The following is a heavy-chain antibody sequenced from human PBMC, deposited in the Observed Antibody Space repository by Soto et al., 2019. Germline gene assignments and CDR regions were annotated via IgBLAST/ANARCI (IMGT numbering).Heavy chain of an antibody. CDR2: IYYSGSA. J-gene: IGHJ4*02. V-gene: IGHV4-39*01. Sequence: TXXTRSLTCTVSGDSINNSSFYWGWVRQPPGKRLEWIGSIYYSGSAYYNPSLKSRLTISVDTSKNQFSLNLSSVTAADTAVYFCARRPLVRGIIPYYFDSWGQGTLVTVSS. CDR1: GDSINNSSFY. CDR3: ARRPLVRGIIPYYFDS. D-gene: IGHD3-10*01.